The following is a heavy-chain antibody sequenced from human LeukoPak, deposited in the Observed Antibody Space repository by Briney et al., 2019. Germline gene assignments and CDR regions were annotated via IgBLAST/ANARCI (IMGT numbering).Heavy chain of an antibody. D-gene: IGHD3-16*01. J-gene: IGHJ5*01. CDR2: TYSTGTT. Sequence: SETLSLTCTVSGVSITSYSWSWIRQPPGKGLEWIGNTYSTGTTNYNPSLKSRVTISVDTSKNQFSLKLSSVTAADTAVYYCARDLGLGVVAGGPGAIDSWGHGTLVTVSS. CDR3: ARDLGLGVVAGGPGAIDS. V-gene: IGHV4-59*01. CDR1: GVSITSYS.